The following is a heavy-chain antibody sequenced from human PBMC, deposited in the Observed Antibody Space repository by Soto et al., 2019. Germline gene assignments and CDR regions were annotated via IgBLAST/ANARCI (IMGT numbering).Heavy chain of an antibody. V-gene: IGHV3-43*01. CDR2: FSWDGSST. J-gene: IGHJ6*02. Sequence: GGSLRLSCAASGFTFDDYTMHWVRQAPGKGLEWVSLFSWDGSSTYYGDSVKGRFTISRDNSKNSLYLQMNSLRPEDTAVYYCAKAVGGYYYGMDVWGQGTTVTVSS. D-gene: IGHD3-16*01. CDR1: GFTFDDYT. CDR3: AKAVGGYYYGMDV.